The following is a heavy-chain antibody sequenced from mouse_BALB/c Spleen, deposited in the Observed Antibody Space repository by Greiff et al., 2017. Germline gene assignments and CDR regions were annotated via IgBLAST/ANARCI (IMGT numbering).Heavy chain of an antibody. CDR1: GFNVKDTY. V-gene: IGHV14-3*02. J-gene: IGHJ4*01. CDR3: ARGEGYPLAMDY. D-gene: IGHD2-2*01. Sequence: VQLKESGAELVKPGASVKLSCTASGFNVKDTYMHWVKQRPEQGLEWIGRIDPANGNTKYDPKFQGKATITADTSSNTAYLQLSSLTSEDTAVYYCARGEGYPLAMDYWGQGTSVTVSS. CDR2: IDPANGNT.